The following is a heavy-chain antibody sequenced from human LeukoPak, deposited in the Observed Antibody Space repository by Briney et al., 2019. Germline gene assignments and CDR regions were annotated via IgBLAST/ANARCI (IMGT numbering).Heavy chain of an antibody. CDR3: ARVGMVRGVLPHPLYYFDY. Sequence: SETLSLTCTVSGDSVSRGYYCGWIRQPPGKGLEWIGSISHGGAAHDSVTTNYNPSLKSRVTISVDTSKNQFSLKLSSVTAADTAVYYCARVGMVRGVLPHPLYYFDYWGQGTLVTVSS. CDR2: ISHGGAAHDSVTT. V-gene: IGHV4-38-2*02. J-gene: IGHJ4*02. CDR1: GDSVSRGYY. D-gene: IGHD3-10*01.